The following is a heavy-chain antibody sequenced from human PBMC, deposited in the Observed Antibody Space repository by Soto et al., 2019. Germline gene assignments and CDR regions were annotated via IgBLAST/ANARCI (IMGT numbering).Heavy chain of an antibody. CDR2: ISGSGGST. Sequence: PGGSLRLSCAASGFTFSSYAMSWVRQAPGKGLEWVSAISGSGGSTYYADSVKGRFTISRDNSKNTLYLQMNSLRAEDTAVYYCAKKESGYSNPPYFDYWGQGTLVTVSS. J-gene: IGHJ4*02. V-gene: IGHV3-23*01. CDR3: AKKESGYSNPPYFDY. D-gene: IGHD5-12*01. CDR1: GFTFSSYA.